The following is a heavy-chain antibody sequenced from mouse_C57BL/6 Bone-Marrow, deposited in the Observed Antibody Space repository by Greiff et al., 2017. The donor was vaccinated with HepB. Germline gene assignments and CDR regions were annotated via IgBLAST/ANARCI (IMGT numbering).Heavy chain of an antibody. D-gene: IGHD1-1*01. CDR1: GYTFTDYN. J-gene: IGHJ2*01. V-gene: IGHV1-18*01. CDR3: ARTPLTTVVATGYFDY. Sequence: EVKLMESGPELVKPGASVKIPCKASGYTFTDYNMDWVKQSHGKSLEWIGDINPNNGGTIYNQKFKGKATLTVDKSSSTAYMELRSLTSEDTAVYYCARTPLTTVVATGYFDYWGQGTTLTVSS. CDR2: INPNNGGT.